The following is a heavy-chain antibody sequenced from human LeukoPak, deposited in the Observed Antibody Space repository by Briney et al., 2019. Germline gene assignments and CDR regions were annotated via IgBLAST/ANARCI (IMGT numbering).Heavy chain of an antibody. CDR1: GFTFSTYA. CDR2: ISGSGGST. J-gene: IGHJ4*02. V-gene: IGHV3-23*01. D-gene: IGHD6-19*01. Sequence: GGSLRLSCAASGFTFSTYAMTWVRQAPGKGLECVSGISGSGGSTYYADSVKGRFTISRDNSKQTLYLQMNSLRAEDTAVYYCAKAKYSSGWYYFDYWGQGALVTVSS. CDR3: AKAKYSSGWYYFDY.